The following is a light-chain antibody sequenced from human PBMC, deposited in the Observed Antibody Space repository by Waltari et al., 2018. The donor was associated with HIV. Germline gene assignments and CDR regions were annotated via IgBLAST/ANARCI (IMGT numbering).Light chain of an antibody. Sequence: QSVLTQPPSASGTPGQRVTISCSGSSSNIGSNYVYWYQQLPGTTPKLLIYRNNQRPSWVPDRFSGSKSGTSTSRAISGLRSEDEADYYCAAWDDSLSAPVFGGGTKLTVL. J-gene: IGLJ3*02. CDR2: RNN. V-gene: IGLV1-47*01. CDR1: SSNIGSNY. CDR3: AAWDDSLSAPV.